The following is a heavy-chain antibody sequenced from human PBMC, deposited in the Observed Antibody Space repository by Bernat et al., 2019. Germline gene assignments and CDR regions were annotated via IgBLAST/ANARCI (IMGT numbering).Heavy chain of an antibody. CDR2: ISYDGSNK. D-gene: IGHD4-23*01. CDR1: GFTFSSYG. V-gene: IGHV3-30*18. CDR3: AKDRGTTVVTPWFDP. J-gene: IGHJ5*02. Sequence: QVQLVESGGGVVQPGRSLRLSCAASGFTFSSYGMHWVRQAPGKGLEWVAVISYDGSNKYYADSVKGRFTSSRDNSKNTLYLQMNSLRAEETAVYYCAKDRGTTVVTPWFDPWGQGTLVTVSS.